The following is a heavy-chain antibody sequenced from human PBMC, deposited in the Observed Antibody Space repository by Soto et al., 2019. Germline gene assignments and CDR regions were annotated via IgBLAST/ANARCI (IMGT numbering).Heavy chain of an antibody. CDR1: GYSFTTFW. CDR3: VSGYYLLPPASYRRMGYYYGMDV. V-gene: IGHV5-51*01. D-gene: IGHD6-13*01. CDR2: ISPGDSDT. J-gene: IGHJ6*02. Sequence: PGESLKISCKGSGYSFTTFWIGWVRQMPGKGLEWMGIISPGDSDTRYSPSFQGQVTVSADKSVSTAYLQWSSLKASDTAMYYCVSGYYLLPPASYRRMGYYYGMDVWGQGTTVTVSS.